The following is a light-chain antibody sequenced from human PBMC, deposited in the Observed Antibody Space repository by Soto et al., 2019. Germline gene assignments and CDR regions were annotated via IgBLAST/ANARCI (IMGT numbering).Light chain of an antibody. CDR2: AAS. CDR3: LQYGSSPMYT. CDR1: QSVSSNY. Sequence: IVLTQSPGTLSLSPGERATLSSRASQSVSSNYLAWYQQKPGHSPRLLIYAASVRATGIPDRFSGSGSGTDFILTISRLEPEDFAVYYCLQYGSSPMYTFGQGTKLDIK. J-gene: IGKJ2*01. V-gene: IGKV3-20*01.